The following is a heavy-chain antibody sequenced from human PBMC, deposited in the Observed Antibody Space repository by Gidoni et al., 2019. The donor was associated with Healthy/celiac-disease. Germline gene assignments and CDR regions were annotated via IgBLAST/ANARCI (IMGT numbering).Heavy chain of an antibody. D-gene: IGHD6-13*01. V-gene: IGHV4-34*01. CDR3: ARILSSSWPFDY. Sequence: GSTNYNPSLKSRVTISVDTSKNQFSLKLSSVTAADTAVYYCARILSSSWPFDYWGQGTLVTVSS. CDR2: GST. J-gene: IGHJ4*02.